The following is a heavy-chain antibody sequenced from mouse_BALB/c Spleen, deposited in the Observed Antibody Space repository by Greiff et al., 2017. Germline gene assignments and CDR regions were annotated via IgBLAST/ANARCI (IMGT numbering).Heavy chain of an antibody. Sequence: QVTLKVSGPGILQPSQTLSLTCSFSGFSLSTFGMGVSWIRQPSGKGLEWLAHIYWDDDNHYNPSLKSRLTISKDTSNNQVFLKITTVDTADTATYYCARSYYYSYFDYWGQGTTLTVSS. CDR1: GFSLSTFGMG. CDR2: IYWDDDN. V-gene: IGHV8-13*01. D-gene: IGHD1-1*01. J-gene: IGHJ2*01. CDR3: ARSYYYSYFDY.